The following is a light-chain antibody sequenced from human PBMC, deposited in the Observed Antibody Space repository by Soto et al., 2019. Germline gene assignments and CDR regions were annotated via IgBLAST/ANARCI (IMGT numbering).Light chain of an antibody. CDR1: QSVSSSD. V-gene: IGKV3-20*01. Sequence: EIVLTQYPGTLSLSPGERATLSCRATQSVSSSDLAWYQRKPGQAPRLLIYGASSRATGIPDRFSGSGSGTDFTLTISRLELEDFAVYYCQQYGSSPWTVGQGTKVEIK. J-gene: IGKJ1*01. CDR2: GAS. CDR3: QQYGSSPWT.